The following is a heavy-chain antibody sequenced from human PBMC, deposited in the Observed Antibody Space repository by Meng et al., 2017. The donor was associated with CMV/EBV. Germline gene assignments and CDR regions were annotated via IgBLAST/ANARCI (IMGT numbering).Heavy chain of an antibody. CDR3: ARQGYYYDIGWFDP. Sequence: SETLSLTCTVSGGSISSSSYYWGWIRQPPGKGLEWIGSIYYSGSTYYNPSLTSRVTISVDTSQNQFSLKLSSVTAADTAVYYCARQGYYYDIGWFDPWGQGTLVTVSS. CDR2: IYYSGST. V-gene: IGHV4-39*01. D-gene: IGHD3-22*01. CDR1: GGSISSSSYY. J-gene: IGHJ5*02.